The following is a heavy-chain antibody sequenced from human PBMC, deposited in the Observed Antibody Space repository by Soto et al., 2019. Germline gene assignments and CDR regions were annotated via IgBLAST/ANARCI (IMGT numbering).Heavy chain of an antibody. CDR1: GFTFSSYD. V-gene: IGHV3-13*01. Sequence: GGSLRLSCAASGFTFSSYDMHWVRQATGKGLEWVSAIGTAGDTYYPGSVKGRFTISRENAKNSLYLQMNSLRAEDTAVYYCARSHYYGSGSYYPSWYYYYGMDVWGQGTTVTVSS. CDR2: IGTAGDT. CDR3: ARSHYYGSGSYYPSWYYYYGMDV. D-gene: IGHD3-10*01. J-gene: IGHJ6*02.